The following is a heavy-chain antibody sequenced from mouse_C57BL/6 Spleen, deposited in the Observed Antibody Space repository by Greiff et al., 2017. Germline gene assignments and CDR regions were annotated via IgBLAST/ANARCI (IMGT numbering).Heavy chain of an antibody. CDR2: INPNNGGT. V-gene: IGHV1-18*01. CDR3: ARMDYGSSDWFAY. D-gene: IGHD1-1*01. J-gene: IGHJ3*01. CDR1: GYTFTDYN. Sequence: VQLQQSGPELVKPGASVKIPCKASGYTFTDYNMDWVKQSPGKSLEWLGDINPNNGGTIYNQKFKGKATLTVDKYSSTAYMELRSLTAEDTAVYDSARMDYGSSDWFAYWGQGTLVTVSA.